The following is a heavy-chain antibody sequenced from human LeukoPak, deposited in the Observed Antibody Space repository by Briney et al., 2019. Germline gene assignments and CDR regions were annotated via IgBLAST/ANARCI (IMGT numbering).Heavy chain of an antibody. V-gene: IGHV4-61*09. CDR2: IYTSGST. J-gene: IGHJ6*04. Sequence: PSETLSLTCTVSGGSISSGSYHWNWIRQPARKGLEWIGHIYTSGSTNYNPSLKSRVTISIDTSKNQFSLNLSSVTAADTAVYYCARRGDVWGKGTTVTISS. CDR3: ARRGDV. CDR1: GGSISSGSYH.